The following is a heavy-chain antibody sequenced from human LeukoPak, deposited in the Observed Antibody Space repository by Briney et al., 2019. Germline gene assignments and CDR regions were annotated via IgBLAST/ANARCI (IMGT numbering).Heavy chain of an antibody. CDR1: GGSISSSSYY. Sequence: SETLSLTCTVSGGSISSSSYYWGWIRQPPGKGLEWIGSIYYSGSTYYNPSLKSRVTISVDTLKNHFSLRLTSVTAADTAVYYCARALPVVVDPHYYYYGMDVWGQGTTVTVSS. D-gene: IGHD3-22*01. V-gene: IGHV4-39*07. CDR3: ARALPVVVDPHYYYYGMDV. CDR2: IYYSGST. J-gene: IGHJ6*02.